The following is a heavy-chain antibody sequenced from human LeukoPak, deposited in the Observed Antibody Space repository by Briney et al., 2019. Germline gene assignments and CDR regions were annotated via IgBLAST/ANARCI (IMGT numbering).Heavy chain of an antibody. D-gene: IGHD2-15*01. CDR2: IIPIFGTA. V-gene: IGHV1-69*13. J-gene: IGHJ5*02. CDR1: GYTFASYG. Sequence: SVKVSCKASGYTFASYGISWVRQAPGQGLEWMGGIIPIFGTANYAQKFQGRVTITADESTSTAYMELSSLRSEDTAVYYCARARRYCSGGSCYPTWFDPWGQGTLVTVSS. CDR3: ARARRYCSGGSCYPTWFDP.